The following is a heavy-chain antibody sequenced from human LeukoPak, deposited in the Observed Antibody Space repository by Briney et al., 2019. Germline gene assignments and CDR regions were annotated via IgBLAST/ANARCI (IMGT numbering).Heavy chain of an antibody. CDR3: ATRFGLGSGGYDYPY. Sequence: GGSLRLSCAASGFTFSDYYMSWIRQAPGKGLEWVSYISSSGSTIYYADSVKGRFTISRDNAKNSVYLQMNSLRAEDTAVYYCATRFGLGSGGYDYPYWGQGTLVTVSS. V-gene: IGHV3-11*01. D-gene: IGHD5-12*01. J-gene: IGHJ4*02. CDR1: GFTFSDYY. CDR2: ISSSGSTI.